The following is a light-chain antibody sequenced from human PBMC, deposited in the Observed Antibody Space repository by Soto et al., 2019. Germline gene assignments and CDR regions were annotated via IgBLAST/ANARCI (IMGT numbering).Light chain of an antibody. CDR2: GAS. J-gene: IGKJ1*01. CDR3: QYYGTSPKP. CDR1: QSVSSSY. V-gene: IGKV3-20*01. Sequence: EIVLTQSPGTLSLSPGERATLSCRASQSVSSSYLAWYQQKPGQAPRLLILGASSRATGIPDRFSGSGSGTDFTVIISRLEPEDFAVYYCQYYGTSPKPFGQGTKVDIK.